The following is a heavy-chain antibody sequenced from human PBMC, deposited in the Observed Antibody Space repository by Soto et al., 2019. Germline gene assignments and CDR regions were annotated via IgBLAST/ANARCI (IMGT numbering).Heavy chain of an antibody. CDR3: TTGLVTTGTRFDP. D-gene: IGHD1-1*01. V-gene: IGHV3-15*01. CDR2: IKSKTDGGTT. CDR1: GFTFSNAW. Sequence: GGSLRLSCAASGFTFSNAWMSWVRQAPGKGLEWVGRIKSKTDGGTTDYAAPVKGRFTISRDDSKNTLYLQMNSLKTEDTAVYYCTTGLVTTGTRFDPWGQGTLVTVSS. J-gene: IGHJ5*02.